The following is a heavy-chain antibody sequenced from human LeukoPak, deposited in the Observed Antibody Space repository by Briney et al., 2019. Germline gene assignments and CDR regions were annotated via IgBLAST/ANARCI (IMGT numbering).Heavy chain of an antibody. CDR3: ASSDHCSSTSCYSAY. CDR2: IIPILGIA. V-gene: IGHV1-69*04. Sequence: SVKVSCKASGYTFTSYGISWVRQAPGQGLEWMGRIIPILGIANYAQKFQGRVTITADKSTSTAYMELSSLRSEDTAVYYCASSDHCSSTSCYSAYWGQGTLVTVSS. D-gene: IGHD2-2*01. CDR1: GYTFTSYG. J-gene: IGHJ4*02.